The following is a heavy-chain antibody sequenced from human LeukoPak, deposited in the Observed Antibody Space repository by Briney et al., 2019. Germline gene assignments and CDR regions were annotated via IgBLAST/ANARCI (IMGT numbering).Heavy chain of an antibody. Sequence: QTGGSLRLSCAASGFTFSSYWMSWVRQAPGKGLEWVANIKQDGSEKYYVDSVKGRFTISRDNAKNSLYLQMNSLRAEDTAVYYCARVAITMIQAYYYMDVWGKGTTVTVSS. CDR2: IKQDGSEK. CDR1: GFTFSSYW. D-gene: IGHD3-22*01. CDR3: ARVAITMIQAYYYMDV. V-gene: IGHV3-7*01. J-gene: IGHJ6*03.